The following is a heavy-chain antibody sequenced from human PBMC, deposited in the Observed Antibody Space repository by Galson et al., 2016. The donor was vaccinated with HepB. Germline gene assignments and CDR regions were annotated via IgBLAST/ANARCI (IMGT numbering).Heavy chain of an antibody. CDR2: IVAGNGDT. D-gene: IGHD6-13*01. Sequence: SVKVSCKASGVTFSTSAVQWVRQARGQHLEWIGWIVAGNGDTKYAQKLQERVTITRDMSTRTAYMELSSLTSEDTAVYYCAARGNSWPYYWGQGILVSVSS. CDR3: AARGNSWPYY. J-gene: IGHJ4*02. CDR1: GVTFSTSA. V-gene: IGHV1-58*01.